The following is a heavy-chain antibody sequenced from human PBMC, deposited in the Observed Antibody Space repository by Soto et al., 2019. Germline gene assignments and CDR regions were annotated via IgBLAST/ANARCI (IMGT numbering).Heavy chain of an antibody. V-gene: IGHV3-9*01. CDR2: IGWNGGRI. J-gene: IGHJ4*02. Sequence: ESGGGLVQPGRSLRLSCAASGFTFGDYAMHWVRQAPGKGLEWVSGIGWNGGRIGYADSVKGRFTISRDNAKNSLYLQMNSLRAEDTALYYCAKDISYRRSSGGDYWGQGTLVTVSS. D-gene: IGHD6-6*01. CDR1: GFTFGDYA. CDR3: AKDISYRRSSGGDY.